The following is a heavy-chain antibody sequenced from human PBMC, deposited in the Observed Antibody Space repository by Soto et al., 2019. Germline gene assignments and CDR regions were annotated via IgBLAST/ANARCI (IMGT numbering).Heavy chain of an antibody. J-gene: IGHJ4*02. CDR3: ARDLAAAGPFDC. Sequence: QVQLVQSGAEVKKPGASVKVSCKASGYTFTNYAFSWVRQAPGQGLEWMGWISAYNGNTNSPQKLQGRVTMTTDTSTSTAYMELRSLRSDDTAVYYCARDLAAAGPFDCWGQGTLVTVSS. CDR1: GYTFTNYA. CDR2: ISAYNGNT. D-gene: IGHD6-13*01. V-gene: IGHV1-18*01.